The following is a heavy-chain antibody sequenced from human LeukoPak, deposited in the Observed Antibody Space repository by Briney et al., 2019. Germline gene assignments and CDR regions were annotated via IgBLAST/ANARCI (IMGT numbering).Heavy chain of an antibody. CDR3: AREYGSGSFRY. Sequence: GGSLRPSCAASGFTFSSYSMNWVRQAPGKGLEWVSYISSSSSTIYYADSVKGRFTISRDNAKNSLYLQMNSLRAEDTAVYYCAREYGSGSFRYWGQGTLVTVSS. CDR1: GFTFSSYS. CDR2: ISSSSSTI. J-gene: IGHJ4*02. D-gene: IGHD3-10*01. V-gene: IGHV3-48*04.